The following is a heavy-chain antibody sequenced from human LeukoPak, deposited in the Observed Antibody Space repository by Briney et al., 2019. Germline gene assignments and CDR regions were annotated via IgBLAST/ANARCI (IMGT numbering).Heavy chain of an antibody. J-gene: IGHJ4*02. Sequence: ASVKVSCKASGYTFTSYGISWVRQAPGQGLEWMGWISAYNGNTNYAQKLQGRVTMTTDTSTSTAYMERGRLRSDDTAVYYCARDRGGGVIATMYYFDYWGQGTLVTVSS. D-gene: IGHD3-16*02. CDR1: GYTFTSYG. CDR3: ARDRGGGVIATMYYFDY. CDR2: ISAYNGNT. V-gene: IGHV1-18*01.